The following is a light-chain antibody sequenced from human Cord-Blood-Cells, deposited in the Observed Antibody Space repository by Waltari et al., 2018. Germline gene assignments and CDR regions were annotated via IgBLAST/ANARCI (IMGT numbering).Light chain of an antibody. J-gene: IGKJ4*01. CDR2: DTS. CDR1: QRVTNY. V-gene: IGKV3-11*01. CDR3: QQRRDWPLT. Sequence: DIVLTQSPAILSLSLGAKASPSCRACQRVTNYLAWYQQKPGQAPKLLIYDTSPRSTGIPARFSGSGFGTDFTLTISSLEPEDFAVYYCQQRRDWPLTFGGGTKVEIK.